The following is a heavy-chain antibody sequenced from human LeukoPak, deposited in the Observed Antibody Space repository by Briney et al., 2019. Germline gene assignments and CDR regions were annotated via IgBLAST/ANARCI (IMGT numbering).Heavy chain of an antibody. CDR1: GFTFSSYA. D-gene: IGHD3-16*01. V-gene: IGHV3-30-3*01. J-gene: IGHJ3*02. CDR2: ISYDGSNK. Sequence: GRSLRLSCAASGFTFSSYAMHWVRQAPGKGLEWVAVISYDGSNKYYADSVKGRVTISRDNSKNTLFLQMNSLTAEDTAIYYCAKGVVRLGEFPYAFDIWGQGTMVTVSS. CDR3: AKGVVRLGEFPYAFDI.